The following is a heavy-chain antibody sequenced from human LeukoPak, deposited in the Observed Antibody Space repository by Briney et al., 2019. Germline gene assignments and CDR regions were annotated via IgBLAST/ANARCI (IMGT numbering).Heavy chain of an antibody. CDR1: GFTFSSYA. Sequence: GGSLGLSCAASGFTFSSYAMSWVRQAPGKGLEWVSAISGSGGSTYYADSVKGRFTISRDNSKNTLYLQMNSLRAEDTAVYYCAKSVAVSYYYYYGMDVWGQGTTVTVSS. D-gene: IGHD6-19*01. CDR2: ISGSGGST. CDR3: AKSVAVSYYYYYGMDV. J-gene: IGHJ6*02. V-gene: IGHV3-23*01.